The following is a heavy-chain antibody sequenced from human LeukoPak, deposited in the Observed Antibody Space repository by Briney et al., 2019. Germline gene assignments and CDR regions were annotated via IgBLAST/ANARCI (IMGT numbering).Heavy chain of an antibody. CDR1: GYTFTSYG. D-gene: IGHD3-22*01. V-gene: IGHV1-18*01. Sequence: ASVKVSCKASGYTFTSYGISWVRQAPGQGLEWMGWISAYNGNTNNAQKLQGRVTMTTDTSTSTAYMELRSLRSDDTAVYYCASSRYYYDSSGYYYWGQGTLVTVSS. CDR3: ASSRYYYDSSGYYY. J-gene: IGHJ4*02. CDR2: ISAYNGNT.